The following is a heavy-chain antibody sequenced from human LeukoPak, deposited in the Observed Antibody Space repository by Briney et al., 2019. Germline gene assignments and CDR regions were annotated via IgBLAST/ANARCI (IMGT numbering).Heavy chain of an antibody. J-gene: IGHJ3*02. V-gene: IGHV4-30-2*01. CDR2: INHSGST. CDR3: ARGRAFDI. CDR1: GGSISSGGYS. Sequence: PSETLSLTCAVSGGSISSGGYSYNWIRQPPGKGLEWIGEINHSGSTNYNPSPKSRVTISVDTSKNQFSLKLSSVTAADTAVYYCARGRAFDIWGQGTMVTVSS.